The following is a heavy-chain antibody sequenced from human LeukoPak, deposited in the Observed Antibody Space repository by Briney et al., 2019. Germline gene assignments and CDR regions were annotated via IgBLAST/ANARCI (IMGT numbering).Heavy chain of an antibody. V-gene: IGHV1-2*02. CDR3: ARGEGTILAYCGGDCFQ. CDR2: INPNSGGT. D-gene: IGHD2-21*02. J-gene: IGHJ4*02. CDR1: GYTFTGYY. Sequence: ASVKVSCKASGYTFTGYYMHWVRQAPGQGLEWMGWINPNSGGTNYAQKFQGRVTMTRDTSISTAYMELSRLRSDDTAVYYCARGEGTILAYCGGDCFQWGQGTLVTVSS.